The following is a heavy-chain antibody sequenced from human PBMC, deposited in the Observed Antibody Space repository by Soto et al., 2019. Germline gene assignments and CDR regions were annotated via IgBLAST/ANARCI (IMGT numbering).Heavy chain of an antibody. CDR2: TYYRSKWYN. CDR3: ESIPGAGAPFDY. D-gene: IGHD6-19*01. CDR1: GDSVSSNSAA. J-gene: IGHJ4*02. Sequence: SQTLSLTCAISGDSVSSNSAAWNWIRQSPSRGLEWLGRTYYRSKWYNDYAVSVKSRITINPDTSKNQFSLQLNSVTPEDTAVYYGESIPGAGAPFDYWGQGTLVPVSS. V-gene: IGHV6-1*01.